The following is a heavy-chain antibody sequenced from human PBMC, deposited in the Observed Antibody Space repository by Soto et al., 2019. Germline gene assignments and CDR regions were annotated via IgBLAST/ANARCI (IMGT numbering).Heavy chain of an antibody. D-gene: IGHD6-19*01. Sequence: GESLKISCKGSGYSFTSYWIGWVRQMPGKGLEWMGIIYPGDSDTRYSPSFQGQVTISADKSISTAYLQWSSLKASDTAMYYCARGLKPYSSGWMNWFDPWGQGTLVTVSS. CDR3: ARGLKPYSSGWMNWFDP. J-gene: IGHJ5*02. CDR1: GYSFTSYW. CDR2: IYPGDSDT. V-gene: IGHV5-51*01.